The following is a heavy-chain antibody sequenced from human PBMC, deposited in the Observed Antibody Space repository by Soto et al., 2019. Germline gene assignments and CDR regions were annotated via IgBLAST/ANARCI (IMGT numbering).Heavy chain of an antibody. D-gene: IGHD6-6*01. CDR2: INHSGST. CDR3: AGARSTSSTPEGRKYNCFAP. CDR1: GGSFSGYY. V-gene: IGHV4-34*01. J-gene: IGHJ5*02. Sequence: SEALSLTCAVYGGSFSGYYWSWIRQPPGKGLEWIGEINHSGSTNYNPSLKSRVTISVDTSKNQFSLKLSSVTAADTAVYYCAGARSTSSTPEGRKYNCFAPWGKGPLVTVSP.